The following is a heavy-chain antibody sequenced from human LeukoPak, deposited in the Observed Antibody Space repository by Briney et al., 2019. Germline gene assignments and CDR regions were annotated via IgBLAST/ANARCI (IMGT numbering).Heavy chain of an antibody. J-gene: IGHJ6*03. Sequence: PGGSLRLSCAASGFTFSSYAMSWARQAPGKGLEWVSSISGSGGRTYYADSVKGRFTISRDNSKHTLYLQINSLRAEHTAVYVCAKDGSGSNLHYYYSLDVWGKGTTVTVSS. CDR1: GFTFSSYA. CDR2: ISGSGGRT. V-gene: IGHV3-23*01. CDR3: AKDGSGSNLHYYYSLDV. D-gene: IGHD1-26*01.